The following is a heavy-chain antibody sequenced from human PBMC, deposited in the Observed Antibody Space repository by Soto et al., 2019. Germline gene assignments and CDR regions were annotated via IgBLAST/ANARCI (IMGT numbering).Heavy chain of an antibody. CDR2: IKQDGSEK. V-gene: IGHV3-7*01. CDR3: ARDQGYCSGGSCYVDY. J-gene: IGHJ4*02. CDR1: GFTFSSYW. Sequence: EVQLVESGGGLVQPGGSLRLSCAASGFTFSSYWMSWVRQAPGKGLEWVANIKQDGSEKYYVDSVKGRFTISRDNAKNSLYLQTNSLRAEDTAVYYCARDQGYCSGGSCYVDYWGQGTLVTVSS. D-gene: IGHD2-15*01.